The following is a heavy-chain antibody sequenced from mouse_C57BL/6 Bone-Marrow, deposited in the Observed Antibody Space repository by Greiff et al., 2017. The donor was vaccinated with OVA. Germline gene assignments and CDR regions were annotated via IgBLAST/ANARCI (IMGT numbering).Heavy chain of an antibody. CDR1: GFNIKNNS. CDR2: IDPANDNT. J-gene: IGHJ4*01. D-gene: IGHD1-1*01. V-gene: IGHV14-3*01. CDR3: ARGNISSSFYAMDY. Sequence: VQLKQSVAELVRPGASVKLSCTASGFNIKNNSMHWVKQRPEQGLEWIGRIDPANDNTKYAPKFQGKATLTADTSYNTAYLQLSRLSSEDTAVYCCARGNISSSFYAMDYWGQGTSVTVSS.